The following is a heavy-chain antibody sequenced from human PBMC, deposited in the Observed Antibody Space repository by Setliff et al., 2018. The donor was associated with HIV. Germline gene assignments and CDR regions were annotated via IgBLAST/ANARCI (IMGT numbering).Heavy chain of an antibody. D-gene: IGHD2-2*01. CDR2: IYPADSDT. CDR1: GYSFTNYW. CDR3: SRASDPSHRMPPTNYYYYMDV. Sequence: LGESLKISCKGSGYSFTNYWIGWVRQVPGKGLEWMGIIYPADSDTRYSPSFQGQVTISADKSISTAYLQWSSLRASDTAVYYCSRASDPSHRMPPTNYYYYMDVWGKGTKVTVSS. J-gene: IGHJ6*03. V-gene: IGHV5-51*01.